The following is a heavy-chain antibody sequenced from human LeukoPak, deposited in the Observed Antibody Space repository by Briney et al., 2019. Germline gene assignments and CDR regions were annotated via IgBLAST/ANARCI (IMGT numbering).Heavy chain of an antibody. CDR1: GFTFSSYS. D-gene: IGHD2-15*01. J-gene: IGHJ4*02. CDR2: ISSSSSTI. CDR3: ARDYGGGSCFYDY. Sequence: GGSLRLSCAASGFTFSSYSMNWVRQAPGKGLEWVSYISSSSSTIYYADSVKGRFTISRDNAKNSLYLQMNSLRAEDTAVYYCARDYGGGSCFYDYWGQGTLVTVSS. V-gene: IGHV3-48*04.